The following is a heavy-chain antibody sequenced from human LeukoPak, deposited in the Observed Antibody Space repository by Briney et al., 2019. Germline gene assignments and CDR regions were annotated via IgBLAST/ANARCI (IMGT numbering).Heavy chain of an antibody. D-gene: IGHD6-6*01. Sequence: TPSETLPLTCTVSGGSISSGGYSWSWIRQHPGKGLEWIGYIYYSGSTYYNPSLKSRVTISVDTSKNQFSLKLSSVTAADTAVYYCARADSSGSDYWGQGTLVTVSS. CDR2: IYYSGST. V-gene: IGHV4-31*03. J-gene: IGHJ4*02. CDR1: GGSISSGGYS. CDR3: ARADSSGSDY.